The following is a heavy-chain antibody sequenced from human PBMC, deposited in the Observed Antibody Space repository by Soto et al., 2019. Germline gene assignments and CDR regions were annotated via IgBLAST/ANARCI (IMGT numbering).Heavy chain of an antibody. CDR2: ISGSGGST. V-gene: IGHV3-23*01. CDR1: GFTFSSYA. Sequence: SGGSLRLSCAASGFTFSSYAMSWVRQAPGKGLEWVSAISGSGGSTYYADSVKGRFTISRDNSKNTLYLQMNSLRAEDTAVYYCAKDLVRGVILYFDYWGQGTLVTVSS. CDR3: AKDLVRGVILYFDY. J-gene: IGHJ4*02. D-gene: IGHD3-10*01.